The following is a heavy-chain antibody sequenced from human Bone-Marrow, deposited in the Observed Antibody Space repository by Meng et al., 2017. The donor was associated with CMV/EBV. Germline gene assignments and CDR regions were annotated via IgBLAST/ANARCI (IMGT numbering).Heavy chain of an antibody. D-gene: IGHD1-20*01. Sequence: GGSLRLSCAASGFTFSSYAMSWVRQAPGKGLEWVSVIYSGGSSTYYADSVKGRFTISRDNSKNTLYLQMNSLRAEDTAVYYCAKEGAGLTGNFDYWGQGNLVTVSS. J-gene: IGHJ4*02. V-gene: IGHV3-23*03. CDR3: AKEGAGLTGNFDY. CDR2: IYSGGSST. CDR1: GFTFSSYA.